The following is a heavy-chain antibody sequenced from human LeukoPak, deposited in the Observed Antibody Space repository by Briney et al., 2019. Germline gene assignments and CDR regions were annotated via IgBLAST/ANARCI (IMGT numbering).Heavy chain of an antibody. CDR1: GYSISSGYY. D-gene: IGHD1/OR15-1a*01. Sequence: SETLSLTCTVSGYSISSGYYWGWIRQPPGKGLEWIGSVYHSGSTYYNPSLKSRVTFSVDTSKNQFSLNLSSVTAADTAVYYCARARPRTGGTLDYWGQGTLVTVSS. CDR3: ARARPRTGGTLDY. V-gene: IGHV4-38-2*02. J-gene: IGHJ4*02. CDR2: VYHSGST.